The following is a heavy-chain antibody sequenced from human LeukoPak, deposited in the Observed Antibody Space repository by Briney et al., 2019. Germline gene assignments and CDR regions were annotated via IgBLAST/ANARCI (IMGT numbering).Heavy chain of an antibody. CDR2: IYSSGSA. V-gene: IGHV4-59*08. CDR1: GASINNNF. CDR3: ARHRDYYDT. J-gene: IGHJ4*01. D-gene: IGHD3-22*01. Sequence: PSETLSLTCTVSGASINNNFWTWIRQPPGKGLEWISYIYSSGSANYNPSLKGRVIISGDTSKNQISLNLTSVTAADTAVYFCARHRDYYDTWGHGTLVTVSS.